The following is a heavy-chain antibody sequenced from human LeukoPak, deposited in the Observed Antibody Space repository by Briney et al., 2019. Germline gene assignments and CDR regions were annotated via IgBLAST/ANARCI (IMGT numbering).Heavy chain of an antibody. Sequence: PSETLSLTCTVSGGSISSGDYYWSWIRQPPGKGLEWIGYIYYSGSTYYNASLKSRVTISVDTSKNQFSLKLTSVTAADTAVYYCARDRAVRGENDYWGQGTLVTVSS. CDR1: GGSISSGDYY. D-gene: IGHD3-10*01. V-gene: IGHV4-30-4*08. J-gene: IGHJ4*02. CDR3: ARDRAVRGENDY. CDR2: IYYSGST.